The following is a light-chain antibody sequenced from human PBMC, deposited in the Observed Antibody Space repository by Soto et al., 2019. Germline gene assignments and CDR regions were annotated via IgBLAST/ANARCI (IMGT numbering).Light chain of an antibody. Sequence: QSALTEPASVSGSPGQSITLSCTETTSDIGNYNLVSWYQQHPGKVPKLILYEGTTRPSGVSNRISGSKSGNTASLTISGLQAEDESDYYCCSYAGSTSVEFGGGTKLTVL. V-gene: IGLV2-23*01. CDR1: TSDIGNYNL. CDR3: CSYAGSTSVE. CDR2: EGT. J-gene: IGLJ3*02.